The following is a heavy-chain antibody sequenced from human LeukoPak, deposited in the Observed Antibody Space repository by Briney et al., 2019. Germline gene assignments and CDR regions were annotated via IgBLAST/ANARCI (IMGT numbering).Heavy chain of an antibody. D-gene: IGHD3-22*01. CDR3: ASHYYYYDSSGSPYYFDY. Sequence: TGGSLRLSCAASGFTFSSYGMHWVRQAPGKGLEWVAVISYDGSNKYYADSVKGRFTISRDNSKNTLYLQMNSLRAEDTAVYYCASHYYYYDSSGSPYYFDYWGQGTLVTVSS. V-gene: IGHV3-30*03. CDR2: ISYDGSNK. J-gene: IGHJ4*02. CDR1: GFTFSSYG.